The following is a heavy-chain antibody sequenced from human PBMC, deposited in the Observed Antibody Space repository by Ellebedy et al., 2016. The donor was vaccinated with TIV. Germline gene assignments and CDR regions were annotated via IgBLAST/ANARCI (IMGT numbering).Heavy chain of an antibody. CDR2: ISESGGST. CDR1: GVTFSTYA. J-gene: IGHJ4*02. CDR3: AKGKVADS. Sequence: GESLKISCTDAGVTFSTYAMNGVRQAPGKGLEWVSGISESGGSTYYADSVKGRFTISRDNSKDTLYLEMNSLRVDDTAVYYCAKGKVADSWGQGTLVTVSS. V-gene: IGHV3-23*01. D-gene: IGHD2-15*01.